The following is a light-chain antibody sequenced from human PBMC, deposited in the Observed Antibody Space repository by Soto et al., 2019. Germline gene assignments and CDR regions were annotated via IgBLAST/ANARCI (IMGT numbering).Light chain of an antibody. CDR2: DAS. Sequence: EIVLTQSPATLSLSPGDRATLSCRASHSVITYLAWYQQRPGQAPRLLIYDASHRATGIPARFSGSGSGTEFTLTISSLEPEDFAVYYCQQRANWPLLTFGGGTKLEIK. CDR1: HSVITY. CDR3: QQRANWPLLT. V-gene: IGKV3-11*01. J-gene: IGKJ4*01.